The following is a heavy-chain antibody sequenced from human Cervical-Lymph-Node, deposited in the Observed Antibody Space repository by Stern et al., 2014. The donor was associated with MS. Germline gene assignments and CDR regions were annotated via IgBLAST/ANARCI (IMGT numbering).Heavy chain of an antibody. J-gene: IGHJ4*02. Sequence: VQLVESGAEVKKPGSSVKVSCKASGGTFRSYAISWVRQAPGQGLEWMGGIIPIFGTANSAQKFQGRVTITADESTSTAYMELSSLRSEDTAVYYCAREDVLYYDTGGYFDYWGQGTLVTVSS. CDR1: GGTFRSYA. CDR3: AREDVLYYDTGGYFDY. D-gene: IGHD3-22*01. CDR2: IIPIFGTA. V-gene: IGHV1-69*01.